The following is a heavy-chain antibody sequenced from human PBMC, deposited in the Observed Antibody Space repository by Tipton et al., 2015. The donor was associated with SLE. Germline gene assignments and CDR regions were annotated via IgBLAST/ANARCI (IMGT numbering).Heavy chain of an antibody. Sequence: QLVQSGAEVKKPGASVKVSCKASGHTFSSYGLSWVRQAPGQGLEWMGWISAYNGSTKSAQKFQVRVTMTTDTSTSIAYMELRSLRSDDTAVYYCARCMNVAAAEGFDPWGQGTLVTVSP. D-gene: IGHD6-13*01. V-gene: IGHV1-18*01. CDR3: ARCMNVAAAEGFDP. CDR1: GHTFSSYG. J-gene: IGHJ5*02. CDR2: ISAYNGST.